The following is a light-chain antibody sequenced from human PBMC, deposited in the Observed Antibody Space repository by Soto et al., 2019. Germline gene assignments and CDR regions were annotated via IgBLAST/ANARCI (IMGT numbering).Light chain of an antibody. CDR1: QSLLDSDDGNTY. Sequence: DIVMTQTPLSLPVTPGEPASISCGSSQSLLDSDDGNTYLDWYLQKPGQSPQLLIYTVSYRASGVPDRFSDSGSGTDFTLKISRVEAEDVGVYYCMQRIEFPLTFGGGTKVDIK. CDR2: TVS. J-gene: IGKJ4*01. V-gene: IGKV2-40*01. CDR3: MQRIEFPLT.